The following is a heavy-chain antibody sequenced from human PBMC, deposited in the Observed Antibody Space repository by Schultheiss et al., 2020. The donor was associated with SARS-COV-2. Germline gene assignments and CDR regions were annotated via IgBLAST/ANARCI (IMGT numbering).Heavy chain of an antibody. Sequence: SETLSLTCTVSGGSISSYYWSWIRQPAGKGLEWIGYIYYSGSTNYNPSLKSRVTMSVDTSKNQFSLKLSSVTAADTAVYYCAKDHVAEATTDFDYWGQGTLVTVSS. CDR3: AKDHVAEATTDFDY. CDR1: GGSISSYY. CDR2: IYYSGST. D-gene: IGHD1-7*01. J-gene: IGHJ4*02. V-gene: IGHV4-59*12.